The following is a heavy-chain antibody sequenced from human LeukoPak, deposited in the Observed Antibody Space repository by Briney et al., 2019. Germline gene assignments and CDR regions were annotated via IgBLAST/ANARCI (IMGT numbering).Heavy chain of an antibody. Sequence: SEALSLTCTVSGGSISSYYWSWIRQPPGKGLEWIGYIYYSGSTNYNPSLKSRVTISVDTSKNQFSLKLSSVTAADTAVYYRARWTGSYSLGWGQGTLVTISS. D-gene: IGHD1-26*01. CDR3: ARWTGSYSLG. V-gene: IGHV4-59*01. CDR2: IYYSGST. CDR1: GGSISSYY. J-gene: IGHJ4*02.